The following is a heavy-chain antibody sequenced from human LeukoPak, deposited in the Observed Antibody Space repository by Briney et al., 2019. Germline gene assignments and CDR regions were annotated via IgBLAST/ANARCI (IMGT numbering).Heavy chain of an antibody. CDR3: ARVSTAMVPYDAFDI. D-gene: IGHD5-18*01. CDR1: GYTFTGYY. Sequence: ASVKVSCKASGYTFTGYYMHWVRQAPGQGLEWMGWINPNSGGTNYAQKFQGRVTMTRDTSISTAYMELSRLRSDDTAVYYCARVSTAMVPYDAFDIWGQGTMVTVSS. CDR2: INPNSGGT. V-gene: IGHV1-2*02. J-gene: IGHJ3*02.